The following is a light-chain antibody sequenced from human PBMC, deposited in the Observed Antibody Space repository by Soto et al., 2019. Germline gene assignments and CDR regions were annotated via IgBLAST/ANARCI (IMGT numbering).Light chain of an antibody. CDR2: DAS. Sequence: EIVLTQSPATLSLSPGERATLSCRASQSISNYLAWYQHKPGQAPRLLIYDASNRATATPPRFSGSGSGTDFTLTISSLESEDSAVYYCQQHNQWPITFGQGTRLEIK. V-gene: IGKV3-11*01. CDR3: QQHNQWPIT. CDR1: QSISNY. J-gene: IGKJ5*01.